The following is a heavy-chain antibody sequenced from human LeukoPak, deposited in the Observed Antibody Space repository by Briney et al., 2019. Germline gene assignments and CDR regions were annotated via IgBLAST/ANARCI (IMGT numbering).Heavy chain of an antibody. CDR2: IYTSGST. V-gene: IGHV4-4*07. CDR1: GGSISSYY. D-gene: IGHD1-26*01. J-gene: IGHJ4*02. Sequence: SETLSLTCTVSGGSISSYYWSWIRQPAGKRLEWIGRIYTSGSTNYNPSLKSRVTMSVDTSKNQFSLKLSSVTAADTAVYYCARIGGTYYEYYFDYWGQGTLVTVSS. CDR3: ARIGGTYYEYYFDY.